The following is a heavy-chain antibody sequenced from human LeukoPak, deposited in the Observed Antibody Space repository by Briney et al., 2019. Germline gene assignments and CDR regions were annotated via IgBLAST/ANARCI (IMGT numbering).Heavy chain of an antibody. Sequence: GGSLRLSCAASGFIVNTNYMTWVRQAPGRGVECVSFIYSGGSTYYTDSVKGRFIISRDNSKNTLYLQMNSLRAEDTAVYYCARRAGDYSHPYDYWGQGILVTVSS. CDR2: IYSGGST. J-gene: IGHJ4*02. D-gene: IGHD3-22*01. CDR3: ARRAGDYSHPYDY. V-gene: IGHV3-53*01. CDR1: GFIVNTNY.